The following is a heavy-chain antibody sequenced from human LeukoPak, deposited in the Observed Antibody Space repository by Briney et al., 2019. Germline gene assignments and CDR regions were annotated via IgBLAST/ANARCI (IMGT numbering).Heavy chain of an antibody. V-gene: IGHV3-23*01. CDR2: ISGSGGST. CDR3: AKEMDIEVRLDWFDP. J-gene: IGHJ5*02. D-gene: IGHD5-12*01. Sequence: GGSLRLSCAASGFTFSNYAMSWVRQAPGKGLEWVSGISGSGGSTYYADSVKGRFTISRDNSKNTLYLQMNSLRVEDTAVYYCAKEMDIEVRLDWFDPWGQGTLVTVSS. CDR1: GFTFSNYA.